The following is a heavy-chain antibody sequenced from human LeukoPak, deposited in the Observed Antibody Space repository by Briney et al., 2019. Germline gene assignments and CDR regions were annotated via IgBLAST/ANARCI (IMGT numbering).Heavy chain of an antibody. V-gene: IGHV3-30*18. J-gene: IGHJ3*02. D-gene: IGHD5-18*01. CDR3: AKVADTPMILYGAFDI. CDR1: GFTFSTYG. CDR2: ISYDGSTK. Sequence: PGGSLRLSCTASGFTFSTYGMHWVRQAPGKGLEWVTLISYDGSTKYYSDSVKGRFTLSRDNSKNTLYLQMNSLRAEDTAVYYCAKVADTPMILYGAFDIWGQGTMVTVAS.